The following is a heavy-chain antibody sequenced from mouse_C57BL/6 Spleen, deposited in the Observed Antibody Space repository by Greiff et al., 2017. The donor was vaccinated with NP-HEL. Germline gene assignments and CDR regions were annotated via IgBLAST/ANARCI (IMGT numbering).Heavy chain of an antibody. D-gene: IGHD3-2*02. CDR2: IWRCGST. V-gene: IGHV2-3*01. Sequence: QVQLKESGPGLVAPSPSLSISCTVSGFSFTSYGVSWVRQPPGKGLEWLGVIWRCGSTTYHSALISSMGISKANSNSQVFLKLNSLPTDYTATYYGAKETAQDPYAMDYWGQGTSVTVSS. J-gene: IGHJ4*01. CDR1: GFSFTSYG. CDR3: AKETAQDPYAMDY.